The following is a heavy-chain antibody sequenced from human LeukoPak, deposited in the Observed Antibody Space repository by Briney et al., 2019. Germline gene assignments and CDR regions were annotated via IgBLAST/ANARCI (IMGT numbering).Heavy chain of an antibody. V-gene: IGHV4-39*07. CDR2: VYYSGNT. Sequence: SETLSLTCTVSGASISSRSYYWGWIRQPPGKGLEWIGSVYYSGNTYYNPSLKSRVTISVDTSKNQFSLKLSSVTAADTAVYYCARRSKSRYFDWLSRPYYFDYWGQGTLVTVSS. CDR3: ARRSKSRYFDWLSRPYYFDY. CDR1: GASISSRSYY. D-gene: IGHD3-9*01. J-gene: IGHJ4*02.